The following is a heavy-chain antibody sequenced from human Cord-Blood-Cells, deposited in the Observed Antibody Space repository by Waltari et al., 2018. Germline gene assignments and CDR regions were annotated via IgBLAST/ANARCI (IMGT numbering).Heavy chain of an antibody. Sequence: QVQLVQSGAEVKKPGSSVKVSCKASGGTFSSYAISWVRQAPGQGLEWMGGIIPILGIANYAQKFQGRVTITADKSTSTAYMELSSLRSEDTAVYYCARSRGQQLVLGYYCYYMDVWGKGTTVTVSS. CDR1: GGTFSSYA. CDR2: IIPILGIA. J-gene: IGHJ6*03. D-gene: IGHD6-13*01. CDR3: ARSRGQQLVLGYYCYYMDV. V-gene: IGHV1-69*10.